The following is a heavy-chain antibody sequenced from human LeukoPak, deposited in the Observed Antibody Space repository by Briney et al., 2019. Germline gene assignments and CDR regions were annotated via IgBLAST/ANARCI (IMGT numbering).Heavy chain of an antibody. Sequence: SETLSLTCAVYGGSFSGYYWSWIRQPPGKGLEWIGEINHSGSTNYNPSLKSRVTISVDTSKNQFSLKLSSVTAADTAVYYCARGMNYYDSSGYQDYWGQGILVTVSS. J-gene: IGHJ4*02. CDR2: INHSGST. D-gene: IGHD3-22*01. CDR1: GGSFSGYY. V-gene: IGHV4-34*01. CDR3: ARGMNYYDSSGYQDY.